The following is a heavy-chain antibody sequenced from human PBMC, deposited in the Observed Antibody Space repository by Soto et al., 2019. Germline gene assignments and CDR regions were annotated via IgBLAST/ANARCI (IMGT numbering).Heavy chain of an antibody. V-gene: IGHV4-59*01. CDR1: GGSISSYY. CDR3: ARSITIFGVVTNNSRFDP. D-gene: IGHD3-3*01. CDR2: IYYSGST. Sequence: PSETLSLTCTVSGGSISSYYWSWIRQPPGKGLEWIGYIYYSGSTNYNPSLKSRVTISVDTSKNQFSLKLSSVTAADTAVYYCARSITIFGVVTNNSRFDPWGQGTLVTVSS. J-gene: IGHJ5*02.